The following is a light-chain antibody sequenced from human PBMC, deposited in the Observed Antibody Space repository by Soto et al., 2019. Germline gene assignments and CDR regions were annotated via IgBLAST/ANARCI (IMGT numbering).Light chain of an antibody. Sequence: IVLTQSPGTLSLSPGEIATLSSRASQTLTGSFLAWYQQKPGQAHRLRIYGASSRATGIPDRFSGSGSGKDVTLPISRLEPEDIAVSYCQQYGRSPTVGGGTKVEIK. CDR1: QTLTGSF. CDR3: QQYGRSPT. V-gene: IGKV3-20*01. J-gene: IGKJ4*01. CDR2: GAS.